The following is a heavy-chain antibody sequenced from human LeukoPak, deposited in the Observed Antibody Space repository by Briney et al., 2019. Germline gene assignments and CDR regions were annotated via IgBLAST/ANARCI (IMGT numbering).Heavy chain of an antibody. V-gene: IGHV3-23*01. CDR1: GFTFGRYA. J-gene: IGHJ4*02. Sequence: TGGSLTLSCAASGFTFGRYAMTWARKAPGKALEWVSGINGGGSTTYYADSVKGRFTISRDSSNNTLNLQMNSLRAEDTAIYYCARRTADYYFDYWGQGTLVTVSS. CDR2: INGGGSTT. CDR3: ARRTADYYFDY. D-gene: IGHD1-14*01.